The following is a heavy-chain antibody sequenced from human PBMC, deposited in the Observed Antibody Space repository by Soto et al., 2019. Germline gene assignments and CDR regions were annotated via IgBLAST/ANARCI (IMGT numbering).Heavy chain of an antibody. Sequence: GSLRLSCAASEFTFSNYGMSWVRQAPGKGLEWDSSISDNGGTTYYADSVKRRFPISRDNSKNPLYLQLNSLRAEDTAVYYSGSTNYNPSLKSRVTISVDTSKNQFSLKLSSVTAADTAVYYCARARGDNSPTYYDFWSGYPGNWFDPWGQGTLVTVSS. V-gene: IGHV3-23*01. D-gene: IGHD3-10*01. CDR2: ISDNGGTT. CDR3: GSTNYNPSLKSRVTISVDTSKNQFSLKLSSVTAADTAVYYCARARGDNSPTYYDFWSGYPGNWFDP. J-gene: IGHJ5*02. CDR1: EFTFSNYG.